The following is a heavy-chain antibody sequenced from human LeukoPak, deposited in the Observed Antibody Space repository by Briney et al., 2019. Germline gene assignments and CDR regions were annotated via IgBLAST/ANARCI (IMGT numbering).Heavy chain of an antibody. J-gene: IGHJ4*02. V-gene: IGHV4-34*01. CDR1: GLSFTGYY. CDR3: TKTSPGVPLEL. D-gene: IGHD7-27*01. Sequence: SETLSFTCAVSGLSFTGYYWSWIRQPPGKGPEWIGEISHTGRTSYNPSLKSRASISLDTSKKQFSLKLSFLTAADMAVYYCTKTSPGVPLELWGQGALVTVSS. CDR2: ISHTGRT.